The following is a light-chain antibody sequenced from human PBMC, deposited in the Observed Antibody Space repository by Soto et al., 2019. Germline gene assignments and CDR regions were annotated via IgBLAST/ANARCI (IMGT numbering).Light chain of an antibody. CDR1: QSVSSN. CDR2: GAS. V-gene: IGKV3-15*01. J-gene: IGKJ1*01. CDR3: QQYNSWPPWT. Sequence: EIVMTQSPATLSVSPGERATLSCRASQSVSSNLAWYQQKPGQAPRLLIYGASTRATGIPARFSGSGSGTEFTLIISSLQSEDFAVYYCQQYNSWPPWTFGQVTKVEIK.